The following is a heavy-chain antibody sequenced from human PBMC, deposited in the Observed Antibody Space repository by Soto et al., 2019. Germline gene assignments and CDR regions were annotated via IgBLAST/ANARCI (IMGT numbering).Heavy chain of an antibody. CDR2: IYYSGST. J-gene: IGHJ4*02. Sequence: SETLSLTCTVSGGSISSYYWSWIRQPPGKGLEWIGYIYYSGSTNYNPSLKSRVTISVDTSKNQFSLKLSSVTAADTAVYYCARASTTVTTLDYWGQVTLVTVS. D-gene: IGHD4-17*01. V-gene: IGHV4-59*01. CDR3: ARASTTVTTLDY. CDR1: GGSISSYY.